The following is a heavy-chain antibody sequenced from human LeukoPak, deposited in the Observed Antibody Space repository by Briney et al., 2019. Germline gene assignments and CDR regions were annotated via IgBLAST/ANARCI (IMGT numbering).Heavy chain of an antibody. CDR1: GYTFTYRY. V-gene: IGHV1-45*02. J-gene: IGHJ3*02. CDR3: ARSRGYYDSSGYPDNAFDI. Sequence: SVKVSCKSSGYTFTYRYLHWVRQAHAQALEWMGWITPFNGDTNYAQRFQDRVTITSDRSMSTVYMELSSLRSEDTAMFYCARSRGYYDSSGYPDNAFDIWGQGTMVTVSS. D-gene: IGHD3-22*01. CDR2: ITPFNGDT.